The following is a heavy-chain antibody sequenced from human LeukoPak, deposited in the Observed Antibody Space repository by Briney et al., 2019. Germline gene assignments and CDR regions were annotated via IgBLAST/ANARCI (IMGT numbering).Heavy chain of an antibody. J-gene: IGHJ4*02. V-gene: IGHV3-30*04. CDR2: ISYDGSNK. D-gene: IGHD3-9*01. CDR1: GFTFSSYA. CDR3: AKDNPYYDILTGYWRGTNTFDY. Sequence: GSLRLSCAASGFTFSSYAMHWVRQAPGKGLEWVAVISYDGSNKYYADSVKGRFTISRDNSKNTLYLQMNSLRAEDTAVYYCAKDNPYYDILTGYWRGTNTFDYWGQGTLVTVSS.